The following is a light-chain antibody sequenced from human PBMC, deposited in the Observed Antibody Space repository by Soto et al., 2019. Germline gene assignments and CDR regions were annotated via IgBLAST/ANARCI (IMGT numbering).Light chain of an antibody. Sequence: QSVLTQPPSASGSPGQSVTISCTGASSDVSYYDYVSWYQQHPGKAPKLMIYEVTKRPSGVPNRFSGSKSGNTASLTVSGLQADDEADYYCSSYAGSNNWVFGGGTKLTVL. J-gene: IGLJ3*02. CDR2: EVT. V-gene: IGLV2-8*01. CDR1: SSDVSYYDY. CDR3: SSYAGSNNWV.